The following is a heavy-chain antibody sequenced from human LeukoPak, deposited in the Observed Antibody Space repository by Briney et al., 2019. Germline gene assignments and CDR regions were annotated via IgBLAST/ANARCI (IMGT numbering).Heavy chain of an antibody. J-gene: IGHJ4*02. V-gene: IGHV1-2*02. CDR2: INPNNGAT. Sequence: ASVKVSCKASGYTFSGYYIHWVRQAPGQGLEWMGWINPNNGATNYAQTFQGGVTITRDTSITTTYMQLSRLTSDDRAEDSCACYNWNDVVSALDYWGQGTLVTVSS. D-gene: IGHD1-1*01. CDR3: ACYNWNDVVSALDY. CDR1: GYTFSGYY.